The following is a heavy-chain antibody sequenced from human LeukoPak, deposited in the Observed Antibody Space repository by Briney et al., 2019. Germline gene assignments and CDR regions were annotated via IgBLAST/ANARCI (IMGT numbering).Heavy chain of an antibody. D-gene: IGHD3-10*01. J-gene: IGHJ4*02. CDR3: ARDNYGSGEKKFDY. CDR2: IRYDGSNK. V-gene: IGHV3-30*02. CDR1: GFTFSSYG. Sequence: PGGSLRLSCAASGFTFSSYGMHWVRQAPGKGLEWVAFIRYDGSNKYYADSVKGRFTISRDNSKNTLYLQMNSLRAEDTAVYYCARDNYGSGEKKFDYWGQGTLVTVSS.